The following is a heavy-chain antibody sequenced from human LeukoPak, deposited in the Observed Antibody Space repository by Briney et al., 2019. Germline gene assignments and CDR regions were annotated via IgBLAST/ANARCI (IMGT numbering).Heavy chain of an antibody. J-gene: IGHJ4*02. V-gene: IGHV3-23*01. CDR1: GITFSTIG. D-gene: IGHD3-10*01. CDR3: ANVVGGY. CDR2: ISKSGGST. Sequence: GGSLRLSCAVSGITFSTIGVSWVRRAPGKGLEWVSIISKSGGSTFYADPVRGRFTISRDNSKDMLYLQMNSLTAEDTAVYYCANVVGGYRGQGTLVTVSS.